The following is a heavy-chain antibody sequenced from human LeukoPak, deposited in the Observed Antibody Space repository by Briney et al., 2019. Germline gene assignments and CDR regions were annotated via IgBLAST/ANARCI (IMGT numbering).Heavy chain of an antibody. Sequence: ASVKVTCKASGYTFTGYYMHWVGQARGQGREWMGLINPNSYWTNYARKLQGRVILTRDTSSSTAYMELNRLRSDHTAVYYCARPTGLYSGWYGNFDYWGQGTLVTVSS. CDR2: INPNSYWT. CDR1: GYTFTGYY. J-gene: IGHJ4*02. D-gene: IGHD6-19*01. V-gene: IGHV1-2*06. CDR3: ARPTGLYSGWYGNFDY.